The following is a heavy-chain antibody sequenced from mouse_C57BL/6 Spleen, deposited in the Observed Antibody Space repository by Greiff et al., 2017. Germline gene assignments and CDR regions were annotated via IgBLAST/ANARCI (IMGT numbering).Heavy chain of an antibody. CDR3: ARDYAGGYFDY. V-gene: IGHV1-52*01. CDR1: GYTFTSYW. J-gene: IGHJ2*01. Sequence: QVQLQQPGAELVRPGSSVKLSCKASGYTFTSYWMHWVKQRPIQGLEWIGNIDPSDSETHYNQKFKDKATLTVDKSSSTAYMQLSSLTSEDSAVTYCARDYAGGYFDYWGQGTTLTVSS. D-gene: IGHD2-4*01. CDR2: IDPSDSET.